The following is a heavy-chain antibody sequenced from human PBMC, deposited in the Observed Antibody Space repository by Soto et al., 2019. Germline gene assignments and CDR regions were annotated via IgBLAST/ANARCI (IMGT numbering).Heavy chain of an antibody. J-gene: IGHJ4*02. Sequence: GGSLRLSCAASGFTFSSYWMSWVRQAPGKGLEWVANIKQDGSEKYYVDSVKGRFTISRDNAKNSLYLQMNSLRAEDTAVYYCASQRLSVAGSDVNFDYWGQGTLVTVSS. D-gene: IGHD6-19*01. CDR3: ASQRLSVAGSDVNFDY. CDR1: GFTFSSYW. V-gene: IGHV3-7*01. CDR2: IKQDGSEK.